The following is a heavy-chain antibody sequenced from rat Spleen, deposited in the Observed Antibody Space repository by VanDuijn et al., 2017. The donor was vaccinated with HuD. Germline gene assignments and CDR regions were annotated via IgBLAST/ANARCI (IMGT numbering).Heavy chain of an antibody. V-gene: IGHV5-25*01. J-gene: IGHJ2*01. CDR2: ISYGDSSGHSST. D-gene: IGHD1-1*01. CDR1: GFSFSNYC. Sequence: EVQLVESGGGLVQPGRSMKLSCAASGFSFSNYCMTWVRQGPTKSLEWVATISYGDSSGHSSTYYRDSVKGRFTISRDNAKSTLSLQMDSLRSEDTATYYCATTPLYYSADPYYFDYWGQGVMVTVSS. CDR3: ATTPLYYSADPYYFDY.